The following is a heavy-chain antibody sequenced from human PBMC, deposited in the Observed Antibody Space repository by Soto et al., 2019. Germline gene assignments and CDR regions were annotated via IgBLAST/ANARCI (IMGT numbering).Heavy chain of an antibody. CDR1: GGSISSGGYY. Sequence: SETLSLTCTVSGGSISSGGYYWGWIRQHPGKGLEWIGYIYYSGSTYYNPSLKSRVTISVDTSKNQFSLKLSSVTAADAAVYYCASTPHIDSSGSQGGFEDWGKGILVTV. D-gene: IGHD3-22*01. J-gene: IGHJ4*02. CDR3: ASTPHIDSSGSQGGFED. CDR2: IYYSGST. V-gene: IGHV4-31*03.